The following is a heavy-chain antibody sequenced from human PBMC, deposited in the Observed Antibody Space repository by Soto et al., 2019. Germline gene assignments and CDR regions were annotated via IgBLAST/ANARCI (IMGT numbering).Heavy chain of an antibody. D-gene: IGHD5-12*01. V-gene: IGHV4-59*01. J-gene: IGHJ4*02. CDR1: GVSITSYF. CDR2: ISFSGAT. CDR3: ARDRRDGYKRCFEF. Sequence: PSETLSLTCTVSGVSITSYFWSWIRQTPGKGLDWSGSISFSGATYSPPPRKGRASLSVDTSESRLSLTLNSETSAHTAVYFCARDRRDGYKRCFEFWGQVNQVTVSS.